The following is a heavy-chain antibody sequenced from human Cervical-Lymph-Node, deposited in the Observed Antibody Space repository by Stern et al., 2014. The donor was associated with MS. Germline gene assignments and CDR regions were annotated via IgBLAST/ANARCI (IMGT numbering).Heavy chain of an antibody. J-gene: IGHJ3*02. Sequence: QLQLQESGPGLVKPSQTLSLTCTVSGGSISSGADYWNWIRQHPGKGLEWIGYIYYTGSTAYNPSLKRRVIISADTSKKQFSLKLRSVTAADTAVYYCARGRQYYYASGSSPPDAFDIWGQGTMVTVSS. D-gene: IGHD3-10*01. CDR3: ARGRQYYYASGSSPPDAFDI. CDR2: IYYTGST. V-gene: IGHV4-31*03. CDR1: GGSISSGADY.